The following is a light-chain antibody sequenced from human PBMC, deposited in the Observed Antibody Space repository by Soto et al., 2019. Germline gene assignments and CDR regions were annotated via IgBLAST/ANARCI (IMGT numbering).Light chain of an antibody. J-gene: IGKJ3*01. V-gene: IGKV1-9*01. CDR1: QGISSD. Sequence: IQLTQSPSSLSASVGDRVTITCRASQGISSDLAWYQQKPGKAPKLLIYAASTLQSGVPSRFSGSGSGTDFTLTISSLQPEAFETYYCQHLNSYPRTFGPGTKVDIK. CDR3: QHLNSYPRT. CDR2: AAS.